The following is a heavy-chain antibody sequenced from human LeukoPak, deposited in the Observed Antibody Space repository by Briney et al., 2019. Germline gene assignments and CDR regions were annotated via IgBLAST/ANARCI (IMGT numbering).Heavy chain of an antibody. CDR3: ARRAARGGYVGYDY. D-gene: IGHD5-12*01. CDR1: GYTFTGYY. Sequence: GASVKVSCKASGYTFTGYYMHWVRQAPGQGLEWMGWINPNSGGTNYAQKFQGRVTMTRGTSISTAYMELSRLRSDDTAVYYCARRAARGGYVGYDYWGQGTLVTVSS. CDR2: INPNSGGT. V-gene: IGHV1-2*02. J-gene: IGHJ4*02.